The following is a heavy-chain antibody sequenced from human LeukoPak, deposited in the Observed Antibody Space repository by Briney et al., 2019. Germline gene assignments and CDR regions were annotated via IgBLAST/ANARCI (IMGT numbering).Heavy chain of an antibody. Sequence: GGSLTLSCAASGCTFSSYKRRSWRQAPGKGLEWLSYISSSGSTIYYADSVKGRFTISRDNAKNSLYLQMNSLRAEDTAAYYCARALVGDLWGQGTMVTVSS. CDR1: GCTFSSYK. D-gene: IGHD3-10*01. CDR2: ISSSGSTI. CDR3: ARALVGDL. J-gene: IGHJ3*01. V-gene: IGHV3-48*03.